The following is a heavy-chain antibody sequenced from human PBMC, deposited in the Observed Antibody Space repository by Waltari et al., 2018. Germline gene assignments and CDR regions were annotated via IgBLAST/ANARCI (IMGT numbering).Heavy chain of an antibody. V-gene: IGHV4-34*01. J-gene: IGHJ4*02. CDR2: INHRGST. CDR3: ARQPYSGSYYVLDY. Sequence: QVQLQQWGAGLLKPSETLSLTCAVYGGSFSGYYWSWIRQPPGKGLECIGEINHRGSTNYNPSLKSRVTISVDTSKNQFSLKLSSVTAADTAVYYCARQPYSGSYYVLDYWGQGTLVTVSS. D-gene: IGHD1-26*01. CDR1: GGSFSGYY.